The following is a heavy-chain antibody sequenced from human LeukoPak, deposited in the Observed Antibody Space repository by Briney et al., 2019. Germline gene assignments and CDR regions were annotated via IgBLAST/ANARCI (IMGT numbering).Heavy chain of an antibody. CDR1: GFTFSTYA. CDR3: ARDRYNWNDRPDYYFDY. CDR2: ITNSGIIT. V-gene: IGHV3-23*01. J-gene: IGHJ4*02. Sequence: GGSLRLSCAASGFTFSTYAMTWVRQAPGKGLEWVSIITNSGIITSYADSVKGRFTISRDNSRNTLFLQMNSLRAEDTAVYYCARDRYNWNDRPDYYFDYWGQGTLVTVSS. D-gene: IGHD1-20*01.